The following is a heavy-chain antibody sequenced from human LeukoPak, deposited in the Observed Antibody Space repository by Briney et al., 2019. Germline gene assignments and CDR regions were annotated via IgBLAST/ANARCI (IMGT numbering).Heavy chain of an antibody. D-gene: IGHD6-19*01. J-gene: IGHJ6*02. Sequence: DSVKGRFTISRDNAKNSLYLQMNSLRAEDTAVYYCARVRSSGGVDVWGQGTTVIVFS. CDR3: ARVRSSGGVDV. V-gene: IGHV3-7*01.